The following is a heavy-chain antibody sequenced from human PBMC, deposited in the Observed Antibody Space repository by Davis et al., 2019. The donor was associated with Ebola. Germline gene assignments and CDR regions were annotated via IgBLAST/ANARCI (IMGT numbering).Heavy chain of an antibody. J-gene: IGHJ5*02. CDR1: GFTFSNAW. D-gene: IGHD5-24*01. Sequence: GESLKISCAASGFTFSNAWMSWVRQAPGKGLEWVAFIQSDGSNKYYADSVKGRFTISRDNSKNTVYLQLNILRPEDTAVYNCAKDDGPRRLADPWGQGTLVTVSS. CDR2: IQSDGSNK. V-gene: IGHV3-30*02. CDR3: AKDDGPRRLADP.